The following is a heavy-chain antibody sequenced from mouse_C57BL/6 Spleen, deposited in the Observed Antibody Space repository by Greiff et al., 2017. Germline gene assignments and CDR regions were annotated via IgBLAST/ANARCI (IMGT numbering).Heavy chain of an antibody. CDR2: IDPNSGGT. J-gene: IGHJ2*01. Sequence: QVQLKQPGAELVKPGASVKLSCKASGYTFTSYWMHWVKQRPGRGLEWIGRIDPNSGGTKYNEKFKSKATLTVDKPSSTAYMQLSSLTSEDSAVYYCAFTYYSNYDYFDYWGQGTTLTGSS. CDR1: GYTFTSYW. V-gene: IGHV1-72*01. D-gene: IGHD2-5*01. CDR3: AFTYYSNYDYFDY.